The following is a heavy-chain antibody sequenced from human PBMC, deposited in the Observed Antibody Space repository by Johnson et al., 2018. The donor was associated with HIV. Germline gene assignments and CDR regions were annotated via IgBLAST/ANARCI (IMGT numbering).Heavy chain of an antibody. Sequence: VQLVESGGGVVRPGGSLRLSCAASGFTFDDNGMSWVRQAPGKGLEWVSGINWNGGSTGYADSVKGRFTVSRDNAKNSLYLQMNSLRAEDTGLYYCAKDIASGYTNGGTLDIWGQGTMVTVSS. D-gene: IGHD6-19*01. CDR2: INWNGGST. J-gene: IGHJ3*02. V-gene: IGHV3-20*04. CDR3: AKDIASGYTNGGTLDI. CDR1: GFTFDDNG.